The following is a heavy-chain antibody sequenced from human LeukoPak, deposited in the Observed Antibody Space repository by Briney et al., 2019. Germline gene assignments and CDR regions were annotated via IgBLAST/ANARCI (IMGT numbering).Heavy chain of an antibody. CDR2: ISSSSSSYI. J-gene: IGHJ4*02. Sequence: GGSLRLSCAASGFTFSSYSMNWVRQAPGKGLEWVSSISSSSSSYIYYADSVKGRFTISRDNAKNSLYLQMNSLRAEDTAVYYCARDGEQLIRFDYWGQGTLVTVSS. CDR1: GFTFSSYS. CDR3: ARDGEQLIRFDY. V-gene: IGHV3-21*01. D-gene: IGHD6-6*01.